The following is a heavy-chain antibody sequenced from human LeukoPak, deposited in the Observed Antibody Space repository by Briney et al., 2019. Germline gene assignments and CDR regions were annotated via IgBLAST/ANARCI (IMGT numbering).Heavy chain of an antibody. J-gene: IGHJ4*02. CDR1: GFTFRNAW. V-gene: IGHV3-15*01. CDR2: IKSKTDGGTT. Sequence: GGSLRLSCAASGFTFRNAWMTWVRQAPGQGLEWVGRIKSKTDGGTTDYAAPVKVRFTISRDESKNTLYLKMNSLKTDDTALYYCTTTYNYDSSGSIVDYWGQGTLVTVSS. D-gene: IGHD3-22*01. CDR3: TTTYNYDSSGSIVDY.